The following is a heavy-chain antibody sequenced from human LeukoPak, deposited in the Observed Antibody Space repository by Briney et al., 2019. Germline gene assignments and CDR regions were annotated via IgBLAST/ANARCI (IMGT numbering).Heavy chain of an antibody. CDR2: ISSSSSYI. J-gene: IGHJ4*02. D-gene: IGHD7-27*01. V-gene: IGHV3-21*01. CDR3: ARARPLISELGFNDY. Sequence: PGGSLKLSCAASGFTFSSYSMNWVRQAPGKGLEWVSSISSSSSYIYYADSVKGRFTISRDNAKNSLYLQMNSLRAEDTAVYYCARARPLISELGFNDYWGQGTLVTVSS. CDR1: GFTFSSYS.